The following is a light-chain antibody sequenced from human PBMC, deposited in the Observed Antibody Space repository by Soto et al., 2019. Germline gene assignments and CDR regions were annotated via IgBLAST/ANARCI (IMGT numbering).Light chain of an antibody. CDR3: QSYDSSLRGWV. CDR2: GNS. Sequence: QSVLTQPPSVSGAPGPRVTISCTESSSNIGAGYDVHWYQQLPGTAPKLLIYGNSNRPSGVPDRFSGSKSGTSASLAITGLQAEDEADYYCQSYDSSLRGWVFGGGTKLTVL. CDR1: SSNIGAGYD. J-gene: IGLJ3*02. V-gene: IGLV1-40*01.